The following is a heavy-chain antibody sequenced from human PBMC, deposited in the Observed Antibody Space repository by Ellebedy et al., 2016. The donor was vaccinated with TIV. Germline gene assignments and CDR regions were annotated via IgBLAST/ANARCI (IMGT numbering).Heavy chain of an antibody. CDR1: GYRFYSHW. CDR3: AKQAYDSGRYLRAFDL. Sequence: GGSLRLXXKGSGYRFYSHWIAWVRQMPGKGLEWMGIIYPNDADTRYSPSFQGRVTISADKSINTAYLQWNSLKASDTAMYYCAKQAYDSGRYLRAFDLWGQGTIVTVSP. V-gene: IGHV5-51*01. J-gene: IGHJ3*01. D-gene: IGHD3-10*01. CDR2: IYPNDADT.